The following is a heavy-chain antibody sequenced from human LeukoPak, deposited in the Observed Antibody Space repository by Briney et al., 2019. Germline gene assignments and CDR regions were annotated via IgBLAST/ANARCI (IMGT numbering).Heavy chain of an antibody. CDR3: TRDRGYSYSWYFDS. CDR1: GFTFADYA. CDR2: IRSKTYGGTT. Sequence: GGSLRLPCTTSGFTFADYAMSWVRQAPGKGLEWVGFIRSKTYGGTTEYAASVKGRFTISRDDSKSIAYLQVNSLKSEDTAVYYCTRDRGYSYSWYFDSWGQGTLVTVSS. V-gene: IGHV3-49*04. J-gene: IGHJ4*02. D-gene: IGHD5-18*01.